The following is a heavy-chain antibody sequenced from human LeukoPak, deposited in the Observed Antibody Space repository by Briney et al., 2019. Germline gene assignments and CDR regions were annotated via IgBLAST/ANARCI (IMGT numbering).Heavy chain of an antibody. CDR2: IRYDGSIK. CDR1: GFPFSSYG. Sequence: GGSLRLSCAASGFPFSSYGMHWIRQAPGKGLEWVAYIRYDGSIKYHADSVKGRFTISRDNSKNTLFLQMNSLRADDTAVYYCAKKLPGTTDYIDYWGQGTLVTVSS. V-gene: IGHV3-30*02. J-gene: IGHJ4*02. D-gene: IGHD1-1*01. CDR3: AKKLPGTTDYIDY.